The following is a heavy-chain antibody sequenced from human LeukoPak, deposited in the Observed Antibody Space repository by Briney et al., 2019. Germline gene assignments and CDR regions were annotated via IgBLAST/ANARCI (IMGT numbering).Heavy chain of an antibody. Sequence: PGGSLRLSCGASGFTFSRYAISWVRQAPGKGLQWVSQIDGSGGAIYYADSVRGRFTISRDNSKNTLYLQMNSLRAEDTAVYYCAKVFRLPWIAPGYWGQGTLVTVSS. CDR1: GFTFSRYA. D-gene: IGHD2-2*03. CDR3: AKVFRLPWIAPGY. CDR2: IDGSGGAI. V-gene: IGHV3-23*01. J-gene: IGHJ4*02.